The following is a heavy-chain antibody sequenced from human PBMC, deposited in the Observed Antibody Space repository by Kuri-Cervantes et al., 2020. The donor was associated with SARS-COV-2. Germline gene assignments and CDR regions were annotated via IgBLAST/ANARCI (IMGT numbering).Heavy chain of an antibody. D-gene: IGHD6-13*01. V-gene: IGHV3-9*01. CDR1: GFTFDDYA. Sequence: SLKISCAASGFTFDDYAMHWVRQAPGKGLEWVSGISWNSGSIGYADSVKGRFTISRDNAKNSLYLQMNSLRAEDTALYYCAKDDSSSWSRFDYWGQGTLVTVSS. J-gene: IGHJ4*02. CDR2: ISWNSGSI. CDR3: AKDDSSSWSRFDY.